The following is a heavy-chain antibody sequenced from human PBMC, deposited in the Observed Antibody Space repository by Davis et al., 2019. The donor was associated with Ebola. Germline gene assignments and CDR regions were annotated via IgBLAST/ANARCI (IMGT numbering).Heavy chain of an antibody. CDR1: GLPFRGYG. Sequence: PGGSLRLSCAVSGLPFRGYGMHWVRQAPGKGLEWVALISDDETLKHYGDSVKGRFTISRDTSQNTLYLQMDSLTTDDTAVYYCAKWSGNYPIYYLDYWCRGTLVTVSA. CDR3: AKWSGNYPIYYLDY. J-gene: IGHJ4*02. D-gene: IGHD3-3*01. CDR2: ISDDETLK. V-gene: IGHV3-30*18.